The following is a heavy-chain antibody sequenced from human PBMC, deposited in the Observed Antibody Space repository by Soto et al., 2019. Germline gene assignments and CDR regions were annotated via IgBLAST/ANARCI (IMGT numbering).Heavy chain of an antibody. J-gene: IGHJ5*02. D-gene: IGHD3-22*01. V-gene: IGHV3-21*01. Sequence: GGSLRLSCAVSGFIFSRYSMNWVRQAPGKGLEWVSSIGTSGSYIYDTDSVKGRFTISRDNTKDSLYLQMNSLRAEDTAIYYCARDLPDDSLPWGQGTLVTVSS. CDR2: IGTSGSYI. CDR3: ARDLPDDSLP. CDR1: GFIFSRYS.